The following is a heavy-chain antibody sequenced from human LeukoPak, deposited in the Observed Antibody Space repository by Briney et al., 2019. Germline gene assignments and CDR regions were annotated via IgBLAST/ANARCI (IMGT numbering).Heavy chain of an antibody. CDR2: INTYKGDT. Sequence: ASVKVSCKASGYTSTNYNISWVRQAPGQGLEWMGWINTYKGDTLYAQKLQGRVTMTADTSTNTAYMELRSLRFDDTAVYYCAREFGHCYGDNCFYFFDTWGQGFRVTVSS. V-gene: IGHV1-18*01. J-gene: IGHJ4*02. D-gene: IGHD4-23*01. CDR3: AREFGHCYGDNCFYFFDT. CDR1: GYTSTNYN.